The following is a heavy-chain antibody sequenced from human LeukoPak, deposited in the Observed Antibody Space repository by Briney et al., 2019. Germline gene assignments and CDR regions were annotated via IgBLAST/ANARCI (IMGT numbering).Heavy chain of an antibody. D-gene: IGHD3-10*01. CDR3: ARTLGSGSPQY. CDR2: ISSSSSYT. V-gene: IGHV3-11*06. Sequence: GGSLRLSCVASGFTFSDYYMSWIRQAPGKGLEWVSYISSSSSYTNYADSVKGRFTISRDNAKNSLYLQMNSLRAEDTAVYYCARTLGSGSPQYWGQGTLVTVSS. CDR1: GFTFSDYY. J-gene: IGHJ4*02.